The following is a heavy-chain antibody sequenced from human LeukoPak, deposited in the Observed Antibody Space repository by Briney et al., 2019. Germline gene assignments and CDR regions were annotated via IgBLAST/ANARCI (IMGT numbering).Heavy chain of an antibody. CDR3: AKDLSSAITSALVLDV. CDR1: GFTFSIYS. D-gene: IGHD3-22*01. CDR2: ISDASGYI. V-gene: IGHV3-21*04. J-gene: IGHJ6*02. Sequence: GGSLRLSCAASGFTFSIYSMNWVRQAPGKGLEWVSSISDASGYIDYADSLKGRFTISRDNAKNVLYLQMNSLRPEDTALYYCAKDLSSAITSALVLDVWGQGTTV.